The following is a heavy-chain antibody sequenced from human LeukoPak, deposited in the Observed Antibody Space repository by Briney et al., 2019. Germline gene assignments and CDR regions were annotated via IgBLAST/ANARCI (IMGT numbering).Heavy chain of an antibody. Sequence: ASVKVSCKPSRYTFTSYDINSVRQAPGQGLEWMGWINPNSGNTDYAQKFQGRVTITRNTSISTAYMELSSLRSEDTAVYYCARRGGRYFHREYNWFDPWGQGTLVTVSS. CDR2: INPNSGNT. CDR3: ARRGGRYFHREYNWFDP. V-gene: IGHV1-8*01. CDR1: RYTFTSYD. D-gene: IGHD3-9*01. J-gene: IGHJ5*02.